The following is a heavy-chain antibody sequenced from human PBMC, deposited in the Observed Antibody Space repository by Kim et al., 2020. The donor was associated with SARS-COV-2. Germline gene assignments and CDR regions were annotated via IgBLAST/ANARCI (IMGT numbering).Heavy chain of an antibody. CDR3: ARDTVVSSAHHYYFYN. D-gene: IGHD4-4*01. CDR1: GYTFTNYT. CDR2: INIGSGKT. Sequence: ASVKVSCKTSGYTFTNYTMHWVRQAPGQRLEWMGWINIGSGKTKYLQKLQGRVAFTRDTSASTAYMELSSLTNEDSAVYFCARDTVVSSAHHYYFYNWGQ. V-gene: IGHV1-3*04. J-gene: IGHJ1*01.